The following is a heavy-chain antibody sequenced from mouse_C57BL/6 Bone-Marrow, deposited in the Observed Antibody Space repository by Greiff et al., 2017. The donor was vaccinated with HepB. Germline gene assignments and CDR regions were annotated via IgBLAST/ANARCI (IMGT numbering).Heavy chain of an antibody. D-gene: IGHD4-1*01. V-gene: IGHV5-4*01. CDR2: ISDGGSYT. CDR1: GFTFSSYA. Sequence: EVKLVESGGGLVKPGGSLKLSCAASGFTFSSYAMSWVRQTPEKRLEWVATISDGGSYTYYPDNVKGRFTISRNKAKNNLYLQMSHLKSEDTAMYYCARDGTSFAYWGQGTLVTVSA. J-gene: IGHJ3*01. CDR3: ARDGTSFAY.